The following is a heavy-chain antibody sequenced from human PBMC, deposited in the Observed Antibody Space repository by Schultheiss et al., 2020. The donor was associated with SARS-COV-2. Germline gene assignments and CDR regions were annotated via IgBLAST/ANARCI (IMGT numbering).Heavy chain of an antibody. D-gene: IGHD2-21*02. CDR1: GFTFSSYD. CDR3: AKGVTSYYYYGMDV. V-gene: IGHV3-13*01. Sequence: GESLKISCAASGFTFSSYDMHWVRQATGKGLEWVSAIGTAGDTFYPGSVKGRFTISRENAKNSLYLQMNSLRAEDTAVYYCAKGVTSYYYYGMDVWGQGTTVTVSS. CDR2: IGTAGDT. J-gene: IGHJ6*02.